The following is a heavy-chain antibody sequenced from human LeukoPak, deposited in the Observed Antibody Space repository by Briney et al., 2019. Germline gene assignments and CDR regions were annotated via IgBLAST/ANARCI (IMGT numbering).Heavy chain of an antibody. Sequence: SETLSLTCTVSGGSISSYYWTWIRQPAGKALEWIGRIYSGGNTNYNPSLESRVTMSVDTSKNQFSLKLTSLTAADTAVYYCARVVYSGSWGYFDYWGQGTLVTVSS. J-gene: IGHJ4*02. V-gene: IGHV4-4*07. CDR1: GGSISSYY. CDR3: ARVVYSGSWGYFDY. D-gene: IGHD3-10*01. CDR2: IYSGGNT.